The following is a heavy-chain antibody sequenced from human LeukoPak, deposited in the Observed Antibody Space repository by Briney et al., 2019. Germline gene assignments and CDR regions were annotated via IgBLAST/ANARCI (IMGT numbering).Heavy chain of an antibody. J-gene: IGHJ4*02. CDR2: IRYDGSNK. CDR1: GFTFSSFP. V-gene: IGHV3-30*02. CDR3: AKDRGRGGERGYFDY. Sequence: GGSLRLPCAASGFTFSSFPMTWVRPAPGKGLEWVAFIRYDGSNKYYADSVKGRFTISRDNSKNTLYLQMNSLRAEDTAVYYCAKDRGRGGERGYFDYWGQGTLVSVCS. D-gene: IGHD2-21*01.